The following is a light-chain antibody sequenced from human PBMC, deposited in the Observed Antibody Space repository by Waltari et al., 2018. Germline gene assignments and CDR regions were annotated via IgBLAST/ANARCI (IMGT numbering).Light chain of an antibody. CDR1: SSDVGYYNF. CDR3: SSYLGSRTDWV. V-gene: IGLV2-14*01. CDR2: EVT. Sequence: QSALTQPASVSGSPGQSITISCTGTSSDVGYYNFVSWYQLHPVKAPKLLIYEVTNRPSGVSNRFSGSKSGNTASLTISGLQAEDEADYYCSSYLGSRTDWVFGGGTKVTVL. J-gene: IGLJ3*02.